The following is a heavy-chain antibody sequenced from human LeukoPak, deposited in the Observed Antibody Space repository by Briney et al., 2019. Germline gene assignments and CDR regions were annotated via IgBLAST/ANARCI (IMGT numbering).Heavy chain of an antibody. V-gene: IGHV1-2*02. J-gene: IGHJ4*02. Sequence: ASVKVSCKASGYTFTGYYMHWVRQAPGQGLEWMGWINPNSGDTHYAQKFQGRVTMTRDTSISTAYMELSRLRSDDTAVYYCARGSPVGASESLGFDYWGQGTPVTVS. CDR2: INPNSGDT. CDR3: ARGSPVGASESLGFDY. D-gene: IGHD1-26*01. CDR1: GYTFTGYY.